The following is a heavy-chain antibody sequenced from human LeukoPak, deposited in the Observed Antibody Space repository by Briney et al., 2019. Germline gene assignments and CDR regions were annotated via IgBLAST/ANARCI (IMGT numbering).Heavy chain of an antibody. CDR3: ARAPILIPWFDP. D-gene: IGHD3-16*01. Sequence: DSVKISCKASGYTFTSYYMHWVRQPPGQGLECMGIINHSGGSTSYAQKFQGRVTMTRDTSTSTVYMELSSLIAEDTGVYYCARAPILIPWFDPWGQGTLVTVSS. J-gene: IGHJ5*02. CDR2: INHSGGST. CDR1: GYTFTSYY. V-gene: IGHV1-46*01.